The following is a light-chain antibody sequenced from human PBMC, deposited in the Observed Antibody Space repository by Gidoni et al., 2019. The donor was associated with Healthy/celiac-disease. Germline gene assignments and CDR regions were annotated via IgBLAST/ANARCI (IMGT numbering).Light chain of an antibody. J-gene: IGKJ3*01. Sequence: EIVLTQSPATLSLSPGERATLSCRASQSVSSYLAWYQQKPGQAPRLLIYDASNTATGIPARFSGSGSGTDFTLTISSLEPEDFAVYYCQQRSNWPPGATFGPXTKVDIK. CDR1: QSVSSY. V-gene: IGKV3-11*01. CDR3: QQRSNWPPGAT. CDR2: DAS.